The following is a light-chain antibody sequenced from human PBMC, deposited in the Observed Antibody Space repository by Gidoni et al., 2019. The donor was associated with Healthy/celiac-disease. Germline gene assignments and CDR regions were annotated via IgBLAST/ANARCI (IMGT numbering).Light chain of an antibody. CDR1: SSNIGAGYD. J-gene: IGLJ1*01. CDR2: GNS. CDR3: QSYDSSLRGDV. V-gene: IGLV1-40*01. Sequence: QSVLTQPPSVSGAPGQRVTISCTGSSSNIGAGYDVHWYQQLPGTAPKLLIYGNSNRPSGVPDRFSGSKSGTSASLAITGLQAEDEGDYYCQSYDSSLRGDVFGTGTKVTVL.